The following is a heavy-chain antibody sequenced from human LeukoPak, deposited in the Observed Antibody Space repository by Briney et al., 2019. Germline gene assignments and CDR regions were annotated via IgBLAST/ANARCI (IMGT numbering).Heavy chain of an antibody. J-gene: IGHJ5*01. CDR3: ARHDEYSSRWEDT. Sequence: TSETLSLTCTVPVGSISNYYWGWIPHPPGKGREWIGSIYYSVRNYYHPSFKTRVTIPVDTSKNQFSLKLSSVTAAATAVYYCARHDEYSSRWEDTRGHGNLVTVSS. CDR1: VGSISNYY. D-gene: IGHD6-13*01. V-gene: IGHV4-39*01. CDR2: IYYSVRN.